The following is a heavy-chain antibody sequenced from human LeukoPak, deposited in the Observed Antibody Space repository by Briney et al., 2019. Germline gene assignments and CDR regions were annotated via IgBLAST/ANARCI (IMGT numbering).Heavy chain of an antibody. V-gene: IGHV3-30*04. J-gene: IGHJ5*02. CDR2: ISYDGSQN. CDR3: ARDPSTAPYSAYWAANYFDP. CDR1: GFSFRTSA. D-gene: IGHD5-12*01. Sequence: GRSLRLSCAASGFSFRTSAMHWVRQTPGKGLEWVALISYDGSQNYLADSLKGRFTISRDNSKNTLYLHINSLRLDDTAIYYCARDPSTAPYSAYWAANYFDPWGQGTLVTVSS.